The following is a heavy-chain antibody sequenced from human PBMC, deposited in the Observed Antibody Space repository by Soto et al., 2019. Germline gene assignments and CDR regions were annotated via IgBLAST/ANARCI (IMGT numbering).Heavy chain of an antibody. V-gene: IGHV4-39*01. D-gene: IGHD3-10*01. CDR3: ARHADYYGSGSYENPFDY. Sequence: PSETLSLTCTVSGGSISSSSYYWGWIRQPPGKGLEWIGSIYYSGSTYYNPSLKSRVTISVDTSKNQFSLKLSSVTAADTAVYYCARHADYYGSGSYENPFDYWGQGALVTVSS. CDR1: GGSISSSSYY. J-gene: IGHJ4*02. CDR2: IYYSGST.